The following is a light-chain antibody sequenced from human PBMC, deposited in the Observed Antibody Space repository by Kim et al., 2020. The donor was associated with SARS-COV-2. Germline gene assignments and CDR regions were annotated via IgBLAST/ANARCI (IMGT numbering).Light chain of an antibody. CDR2: DVN. Sequence: QSALTQPASVSGSPGQSITISCTGTRTDVDGYNYVSWYQQHPGKAPKIMIYDVNKRPSGVSSRFSGSKSGDTASLTISGLQAEDEADYYCSSYTTISTWVFGGGTQLTVL. J-gene: IGLJ3*02. CDR1: RTDVDGYNY. V-gene: IGLV2-14*01. CDR3: SSYTTISTWV.